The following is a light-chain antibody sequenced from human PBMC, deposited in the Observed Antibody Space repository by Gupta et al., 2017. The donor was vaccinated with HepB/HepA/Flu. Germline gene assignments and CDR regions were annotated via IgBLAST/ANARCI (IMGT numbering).Light chain of an antibody. V-gene: IGKV1-39*01. Sequence: DIQMTQSPFLLSASVGDRVTLICRASQSINSYLNWYQQKVGTAPKLLIYATSNLQSGVPSRFSGSGYGTDFTLSISDVQPEDFATYYCQQTCSAPTTFGQGTKLDLK. CDR1: QSINSY. CDR3: QQTCSAPTT. CDR2: ATS. J-gene: IGKJ2*01.